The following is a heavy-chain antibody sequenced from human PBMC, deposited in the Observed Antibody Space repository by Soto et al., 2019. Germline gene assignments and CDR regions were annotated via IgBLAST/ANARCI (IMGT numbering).Heavy chain of an antibody. J-gene: IGHJ4*02. CDR2: ISGSGGST. V-gene: IGHV3-23*01. CDR3: ARSRRQLVSFDY. CDR1: GFTFSSYA. Sequence: EVQLLESGGGLVQPGGSLRLSCAASGFTFSSYAMSWVRQAPGKGLEWVSAISGSGGSTYYADSVKGRFTISRDNSKNTLYLQMNSLRAEDTAVYYCARSRRQLVSFDYWGQGTLVTVSS. D-gene: IGHD6-6*01.